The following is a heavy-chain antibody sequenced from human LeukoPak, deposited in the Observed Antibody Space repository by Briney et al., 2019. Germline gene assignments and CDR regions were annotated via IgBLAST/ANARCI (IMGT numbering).Heavy chain of an antibody. CDR2: IYYSGST. Sequence: PSETLSLTCTVSGGSINSSSYYWGWIRQPPGKGLEWIGSIYYSGSTYYNPSLKSRVTISVDTSKNQFSLKLSSVTAADTAVYYCARHENDILTGYYSYYFDYWGQGTLVTVSS. J-gene: IGHJ4*02. D-gene: IGHD3-9*01. CDR1: GGSINSSSYY. CDR3: ARHENDILTGYYSYYFDY. V-gene: IGHV4-39*01.